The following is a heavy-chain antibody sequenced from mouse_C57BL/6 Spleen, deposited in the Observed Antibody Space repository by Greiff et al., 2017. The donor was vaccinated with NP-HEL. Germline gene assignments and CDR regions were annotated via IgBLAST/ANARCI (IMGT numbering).Heavy chain of an antibody. CDR1: GYTFTSYW. CDR3: ARSGDGYYEGFAY. CDR2: IDPNSGGT. D-gene: IGHD2-3*01. J-gene: IGHJ3*01. V-gene: IGHV1-72*01. Sequence: QVQLQQPGAELVKPGASVKLSCKASGYTFTSYWMHWVKQRPGRGLEWIGRIDPNSGGTKYNEKFKSKATLTVDKPSSTAYMQLSILTSEDSAVYYCARSGDGYYEGFAYWGQGTLVTVSA.